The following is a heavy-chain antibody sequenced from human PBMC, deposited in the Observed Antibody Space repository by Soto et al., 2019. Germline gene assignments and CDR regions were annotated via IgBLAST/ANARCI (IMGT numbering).Heavy chain of an antibody. Sequence: GGSLRLSCAASGFTFSSYAMSWVRQAPGKGLEWVSSISSSSSYIYYADSVKGRFTISRDNAKNSLYLQMNSLRAEDTAVYYCARPLKYGDYVGYMDVWGKGTTVTVSS. J-gene: IGHJ6*03. CDR1: GFTFSSYA. CDR2: ISSSSSYI. V-gene: IGHV3-21*01. CDR3: ARPLKYGDYVGYMDV. D-gene: IGHD4-17*01.